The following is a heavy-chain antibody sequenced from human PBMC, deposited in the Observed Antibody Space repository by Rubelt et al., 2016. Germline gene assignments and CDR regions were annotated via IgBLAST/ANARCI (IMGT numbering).Heavy chain of an antibody. D-gene: IGHD3-10*01. CDR2: IYYSGST. CDR3: AGAQPLWFFDY. J-gene: IGHJ4*02. V-gene: IGHV4-39*07. Sequence: QLQLQESGPGLVKPSETLSLTCTVSGGSISSSSYYWGWIRQPPGKGLEWIGSIYYSGSTYYNPSLKSLGTISVVTSKNQFSLKRSAVTAAETAVYYWAGAQPLWFFDYWGQGTLVTVSS. CDR1: GGSISSSSYY.